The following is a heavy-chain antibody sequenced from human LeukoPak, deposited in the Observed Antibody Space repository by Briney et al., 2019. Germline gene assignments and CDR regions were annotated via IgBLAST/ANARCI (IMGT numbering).Heavy chain of an antibody. CDR2: ISYDGGEQ. D-gene: IGHD3-10*01. CDR3: AKHSGRGSGSSPGS. V-gene: IGHV3-30*18. CDR1: GFTFSNYG. J-gene: IGHJ5*02. Sequence: GGSLRLSCAASGFTFSNYGMHWVRQAPGKGLEWVAVISYDGGEQHYGDSVKGRFSISRDDSKSTIYLQMNSLRVEDTAVYYCAKHSGRGSGSSPGSWGQGTLVTVSS.